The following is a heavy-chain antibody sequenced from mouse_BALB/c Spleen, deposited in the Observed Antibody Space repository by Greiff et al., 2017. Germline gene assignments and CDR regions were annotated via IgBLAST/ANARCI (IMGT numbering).Heavy chain of an antibody. D-gene: IGHD1-1*01. CDR3: ARDYYGSSPGYYAMDY. Sequence: VQLKESGPGLVKPSQSLSLTCTVTGYSITSDYAWNWIRQFPGNKLEWMGYISYSGSTSYNPSLKSRISITRDTSKNQFFLQLNSVTTEDTASYYCARDYYGSSPGYYAMDYWGQGTSVTVSS. CDR2: ISYSGST. CDR1: GYSITSDYA. V-gene: IGHV3-2*02. J-gene: IGHJ4*01.